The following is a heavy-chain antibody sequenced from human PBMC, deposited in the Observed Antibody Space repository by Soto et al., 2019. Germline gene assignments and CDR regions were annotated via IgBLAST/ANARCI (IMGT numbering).Heavy chain of an antibody. CDR1: GNTFTYYW. V-gene: IGHV5-51*01. CDR3: AASIFYYGMDV. CDR2: ICPGDSDT. J-gene: IGHJ6*02. Sequence: ASLKVFCKGSGNTFTYYWIGWVRQMPGKGLEWMGIICPGDSDTKYNPSFQGQVTISADKSITTTYLQWSSLKASDTAIYYCAASIFYYGMDVWGQGTTVTAYS.